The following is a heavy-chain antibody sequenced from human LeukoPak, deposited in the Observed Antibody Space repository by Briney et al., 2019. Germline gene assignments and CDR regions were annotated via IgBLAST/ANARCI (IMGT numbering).Heavy chain of an antibody. CDR2: IYYSGST. V-gene: IGHV4-59*01. D-gene: IGHD3-22*01. CDR1: GGSIRSYY. J-gene: IGHJ5*02. CDR3: ARTEYYYDSSGYLGWFDP. Sequence: PSETLSLTCTVSGGSIRSYYWNWIRQPPGKGLEWIGYIYYSGSTNYNPSLKSRVTISVDTSKNQFSLKLSSVTAADTAVYYCARTEYYYDSSGYLGWFDPWGQGTLVTVSS.